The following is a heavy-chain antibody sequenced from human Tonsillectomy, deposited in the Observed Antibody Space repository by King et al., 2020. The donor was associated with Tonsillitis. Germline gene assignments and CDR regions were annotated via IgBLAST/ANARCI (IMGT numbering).Heavy chain of an antibody. CDR3: ARDSSSSPPFYYYYMDV. V-gene: IGHV4-59*01. CDR1: GGSISSYY. J-gene: IGHJ6*03. CDR2: IYYSGSA. Sequence: LQLQESGPGLVKPSETLSLTCTVSGGSISSYYWSWIRQPPGKGLEWIGFIYYSGSATYNPSLKSRVTISVDTSKNQFSLKLSSVTAADTAVYYCARDSSSSPPFYYYYMDVWGKGATVTVSS. D-gene: IGHD6-6*01.